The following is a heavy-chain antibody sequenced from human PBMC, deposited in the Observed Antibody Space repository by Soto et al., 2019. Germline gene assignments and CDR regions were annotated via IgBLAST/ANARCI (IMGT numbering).Heavy chain of an antibody. CDR3: TTDGIIEVPQPPFDY. D-gene: IGHD1-1*01. Sequence: GGSLRLSCAASGFTFSNAWMNWVRQAPGKGLEWVGRIKSKTDGGTTDYAAPVKGRFTISRDDSKNTLYLQMNSLKTEDTAVYYCTTDGIIEVPQPPFDYWGQGTLVTVSS. CDR2: IKSKTDGGTT. J-gene: IGHJ4*02. CDR1: GFTFSNAW. V-gene: IGHV3-15*07.